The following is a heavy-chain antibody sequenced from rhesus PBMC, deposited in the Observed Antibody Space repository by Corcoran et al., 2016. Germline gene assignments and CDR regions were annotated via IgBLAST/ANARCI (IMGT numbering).Heavy chain of an antibody. D-gene: IGHD3-34*01. V-gene: IGHV4-122*02. J-gene: IGHJ4*01. Sequence: QVQLQESGPGLVKPSETLSLTCAVSGDSISSGYYFWSWIRQPPGKGLEWIGDITYNWSTSYNPSLKSRVTISRDTSKNQFSLKLSSVTAADTAVYSCARDWGYWGQGVLVTVSS. CDR2: ITYNWST. CDR3: ARDWGY. CDR1: GDSISSGYYF.